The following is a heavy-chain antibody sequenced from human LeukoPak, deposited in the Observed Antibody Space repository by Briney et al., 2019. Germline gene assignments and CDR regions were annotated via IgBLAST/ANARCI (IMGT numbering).Heavy chain of an antibody. D-gene: IGHD2-2*01. CDR1: GGSISSYY. CDR3: ARQYCSSTSCNGAFDI. J-gene: IGHJ3*02. CDR2: IYYSGST. Sequence: SETLSLTCTVSGGSISSYYWSWIRQPPGKGLEWIGYIYYSGSTNYNPSLKSRVTISVDTSKNQFSLELSSVTAADTAVYYCARQYCSSTSCNGAFDIWGQGTMVTVSS. V-gene: IGHV4-59*01.